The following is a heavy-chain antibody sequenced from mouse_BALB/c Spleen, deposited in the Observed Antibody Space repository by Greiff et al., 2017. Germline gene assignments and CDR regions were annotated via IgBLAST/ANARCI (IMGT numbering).Heavy chain of an antibody. CDR3: ARGYYYGISYYAMDY. J-gene: IGHJ4*01. CDR1: GYSFTGYY. D-gene: IGHD1-1*01. CDR2: ISCYNGAT. V-gene: IGHV1S34*01. Sequence: LVKTGASVKISCKASGYSFTGYYMHWVKQSHGKSLEWIGYISCYNGATSYNQKFKGKATFTVEPSSSTAYMQFNSLTSEDSAVYYCARGYYYGISYYAMDYWGQGTSVTVSS.